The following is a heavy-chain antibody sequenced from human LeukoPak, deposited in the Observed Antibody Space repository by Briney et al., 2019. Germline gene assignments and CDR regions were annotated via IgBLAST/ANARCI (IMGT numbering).Heavy chain of an antibody. CDR1: GDSVSIYY. Sequence: PSETLSLTCTVSGDSVSIYYWSWVRQPPGKGLEWIGYISYSGSTDYNPSLKSRVTISVDTSKNQFSLKLSSVTAADTAVYYCARGLGLTAVTEYYFDYWGQGTLVTVSS. CDR3: ARGLGLTAVTEYYFDY. V-gene: IGHV4-59*08. J-gene: IGHJ4*02. CDR2: ISYSGST. D-gene: IGHD4-17*01.